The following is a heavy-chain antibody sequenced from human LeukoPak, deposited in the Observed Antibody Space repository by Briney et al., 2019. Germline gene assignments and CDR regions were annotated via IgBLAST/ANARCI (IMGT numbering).Heavy chain of an antibody. CDR1: GGSINSNNQY. CDR3: ARHPGYSSGWWYFDF. J-gene: IGHJ4*02. V-gene: IGHV4-39*01. D-gene: IGHD5-18*01. CDR2: INYSGTI. Sequence: SETLSLTCNVSGGSINSNNQYWGWIRQPPGQGLEALGSINYSGTIFYSPSLNSRVTISVDTSGNQFSLKLTSATAADTAVYYCARHPGYSSGWWYFDFWGQGTLVTVSS.